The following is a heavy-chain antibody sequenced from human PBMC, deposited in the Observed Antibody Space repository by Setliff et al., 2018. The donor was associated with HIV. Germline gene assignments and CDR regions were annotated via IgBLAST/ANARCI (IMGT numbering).Heavy chain of an antibody. CDR1: GESFSNYH. CDR2: INHSGNT. V-gene: IGHV4-34*01. CDR3: ARDHRLPGVQPPYWYFDL. D-gene: IGHD3-10*01. Sequence: SQTLSLTCAVFGESFSNYHWNWFRQPPGGGLEWIGEINHSGNTDYNSSLKSRVTISVDTSKKQFSLEMRSLTAADTAVYYCARDHRLPGVQPPYWYFDLWGRGTLVTVS. J-gene: IGHJ2*01.